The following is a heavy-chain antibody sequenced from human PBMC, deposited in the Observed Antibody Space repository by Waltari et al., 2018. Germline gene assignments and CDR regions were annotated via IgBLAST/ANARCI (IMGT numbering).Heavy chain of an antibody. V-gene: IGHV4-59*01. D-gene: IGHD3-16*01. CDR2: IYYSGSS. CDR3: ARDRRGDDFDD. CDR1: GGSISSYY. J-gene: IGHJ4*02. Sequence: QVQLQGSGPGLVKPSETLSLSCTVSGGSISSYYWSWIRQPPGKGLEWIGYIYYSGSSNYNPSVKSRVTISVDTSKNQCSLKLSSVTAADTAVYYCARDRRGDDFDDWGQGTLVTVSS.